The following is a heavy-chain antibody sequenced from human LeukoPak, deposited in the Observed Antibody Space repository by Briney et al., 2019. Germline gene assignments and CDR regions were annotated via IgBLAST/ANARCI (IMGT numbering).Heavy chain of an antibody. CDR3: ARGYYDSSDYEYFQH. Sequence: ASVKVSCKASGYTFTGYYMHWVRQAPGQGLEWMGWINPNSGGTNYAQKFQGRVTMTRDTSISTAYMELSRLRSDDTAVYFCARGYYDSSDYEYFQHWGQGTLVTVSS. J-gene: IGHJ1*01. CDR2: INPNSGGT. D-gene: IGHD3-22*01. CDR1: GYTFTGYY. V-gene: IGHV1-2*02.